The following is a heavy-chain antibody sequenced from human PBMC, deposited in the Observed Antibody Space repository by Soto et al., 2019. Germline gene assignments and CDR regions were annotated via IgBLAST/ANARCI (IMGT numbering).Heavy chain of an antibody. D-gene: IGHD2-15*01. CDR1: DYIFLAYG. V-gene: IGHV1-18*01. CDR3: ARDDCNGGSCDGGHYLDL. J-gene: IGHJ2*01. Sequence: QVQLVQSGPEVKKAGASVKVSCTAPTDYIFLAYGFDWVRQAPGHGLEWMGWISPKFGRTNYARTLQDRFTMTTDVSTNSVSMELRDLRSDDTAVYYCARDDCNGGSCDGGHYLDLWGRGTPISVSS. CDR2: ISPKFGRT.